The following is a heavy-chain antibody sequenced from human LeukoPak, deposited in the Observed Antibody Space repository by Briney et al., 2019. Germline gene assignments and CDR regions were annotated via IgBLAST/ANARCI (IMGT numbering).Heavy chain of an antibody. V-gene: IGHV3-74*01. J-gene: IGHJ6*02. CDR2: INSDGSST. CDR3: ARDSFHYYYYYGMDV. Sequence: GGSLRLSCAASGFTFSSYWTHWVRQAPGKGLVWVSRINSDGSSTSYADSVKGRFTISRDNAKNTLYLQMNSLRAEDTAVYYCARDSFHYYYYYGMDVWGQGTTVTVSS. CDR1: GFTFSSYW.